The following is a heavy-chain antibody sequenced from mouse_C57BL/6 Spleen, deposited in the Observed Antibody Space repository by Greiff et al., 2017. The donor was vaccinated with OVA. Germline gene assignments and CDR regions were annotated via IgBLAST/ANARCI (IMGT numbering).Heavy chain of an antibody. CDR3: ARYGYYEDYAMDY. J-gene: IGHJ4*01. V-gene: IGHV1-55*01. D-gene: IGHD2-3*01. Sequence: VQLQQPGAELVKPGASVKMSCKASGYTFTSYWITWVKQRPGQGLEWIGDIYPGSGSTNYNEKFKSKATLTVDTSSSTAYMQLSSLTSENSAVYYCARYGYYEDYAMDYWGQGTSVTVSS. CDR1: GYTFTSYW. CDR2: IYPGSGST.